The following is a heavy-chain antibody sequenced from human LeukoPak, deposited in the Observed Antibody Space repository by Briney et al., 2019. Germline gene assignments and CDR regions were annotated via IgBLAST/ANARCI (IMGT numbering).Heavy chain of an antibody. CDR3: ARDLDFWGGGDAFDI. J-gene: IGHJ3*02. Sequence: GGSLRLSCAASGFTFSSYWMSWVRQAPGKGLEWVANIKQDGSEKYYVDSVKGRFTISRDNAKNSLYLQMNSLRAEDTAVYYCARDLDFWGGGDAFDIWGQGTMVTVSS. CDR1: GFTFSSYW. D-gene: IGHD3/OR15-3a*01. V-gene: IGHV3-7*01. CDR2: IKQDGSEK.